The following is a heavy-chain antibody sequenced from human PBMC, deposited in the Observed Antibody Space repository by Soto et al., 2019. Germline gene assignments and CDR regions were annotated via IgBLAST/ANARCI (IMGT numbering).Heavy chain of an antibody. D-gene: IGHD6-13*01. CDR3: AKIQQQRYYYYYGMDV. J-gene: IGHJ6*02. Sequence: GGPMRLSCSASRFTLSSYGMHWVRQDPGKGLEWVAVISYDGSNKYYADSVKGRFTISRDNSKNTLYLQMNSLRAEDTAVYYCAKIQQQRYYYYYGMDVWGQGPTVTVSS. V-gene: IGHV3-30*18. CDR1: RFTLSSYG. CDR2: ISYDGSNK.